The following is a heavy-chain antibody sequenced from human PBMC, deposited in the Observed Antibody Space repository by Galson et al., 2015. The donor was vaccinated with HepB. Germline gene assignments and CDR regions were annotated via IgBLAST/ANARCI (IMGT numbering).Heavy chain of an antibody. CDR1: GFSFSSFT. D-gene: IGHD6-6*01. Sequence: SLRLSCPASGFSFSSFTMNWVRRAPGMGLEWVSAIGSISNYIYYADSVKGRFTIPRDNAKNSLYLQMNSLRAEDTAVYYCARDYSASFGDGPIDAFDIWGQGTMVTVSS. J-gene: IGHJ3*02. V-gene: IGHV3-21*01. CDR3: ARDYSASFGDGPIDAFDI. CDR2: IGSISNYI.